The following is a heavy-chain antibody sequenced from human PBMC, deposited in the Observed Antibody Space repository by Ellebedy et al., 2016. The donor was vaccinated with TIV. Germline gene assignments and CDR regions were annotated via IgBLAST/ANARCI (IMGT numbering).Heavy chain of an antibody. CDR3: ARRGSYGDYAVQVNNWFDR. CDR2: IYQDGSNQ. D-gene: IGHD4-17*01. CDR1: GFRFRSYW. Sequence: PGGSLRPSCVASGFRFRSYWMSWVRQAPGKGLEWVANIYQDGSNQYYVDSVKGRFTISRDNAKNSLYLQLNSLRVEDTAVYYCARRGSYGDYAVQVNNWFDRWGQGTLVTV. V-gene: IGHV3-7*01. J-gene: IGHJ5*02.